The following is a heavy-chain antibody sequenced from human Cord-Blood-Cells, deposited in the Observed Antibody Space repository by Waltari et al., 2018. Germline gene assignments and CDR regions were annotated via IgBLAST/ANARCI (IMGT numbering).Heavy chain of an antibody. CDR1: GFPFSSYG. J-gene: IGHJ3*02. Sequence: QVQLVESGGGVVQPGRSLRLSCAASGFPFSSYGTHWVRQAPGKGLEWVAVISYDGSNKYYADSVKGRFTISRDNSKNTLYLQMNSLRAEDTAVYYCAKHKGDYDAFDIWGQGTMVTVSS. D-gene: IGHD4-17*01. V-gene: IGHV3-30*18. CDR3: AKHKGDYDAFDI. CDR2: ISYDGSNK.